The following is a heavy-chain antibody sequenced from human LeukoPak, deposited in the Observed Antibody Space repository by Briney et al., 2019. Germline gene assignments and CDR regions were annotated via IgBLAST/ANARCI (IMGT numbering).Heavy chain of an antibody. CDR1: GFTFTSYT. CDR3: ARDQGRIAAAGNYLSSGY. V-gene: IGHV3-30-3*01. CDR2: ISSDGSSK. D-gene: IGHD6-13*01. Sequence: GGSLRLSCAASGFTFTSYTMHWVCQAPGKGLEWVAVISSDGSSKYYADSVKGRFTISRDNSKNTLYLQMNSLRTEDTAVYYCARDQGRIAAAGNYLSSGYWGQGTLVTVSS. J-gene: IGHJ4*02.